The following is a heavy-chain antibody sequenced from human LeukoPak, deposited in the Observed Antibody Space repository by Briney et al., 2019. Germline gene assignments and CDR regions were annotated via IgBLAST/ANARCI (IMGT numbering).Heavy chain of an antibody. J-gene: IGHJ3*02. Sequence: SVKVSCKASGGTFNNYAINWVRQAPGQGLEWMGGIIPIFGSSNYAQKFQGRVTITADESTTTAYMELSSLRAEDTAVYYCAKGPKRYNILTGYFVIETAFDIWGQGTMVTVSS. CDR3: AKGPKRYNILTGYFVIETAFDI. CDR2: IIPIFGSS. V-gene: IGHV1-69*13. D-gene: IGHD3-9*01. CDR1: GGTFNNYA.